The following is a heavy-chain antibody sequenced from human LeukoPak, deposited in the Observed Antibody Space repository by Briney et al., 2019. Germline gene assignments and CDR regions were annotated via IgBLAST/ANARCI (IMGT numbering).Heavy chain of an antibody. J-gene: IGHJ3*02. V-gene: IGHV4-39*01. CDR1: GGSISSSSSY. Sequence: SETLSLTCNVSGGSISSSSSYWGWIRQPPGKGLEWIGSVYYSGSTYYNPSLKRRVTISVDTSKKQFSLNLYSVTAADTAVYYCAVGQKYDFWSGYPDGFDIWGQGTMVTVSS. CDR2: VYYSGST. CDR3: AVGQKYDFWSGYPDGFDI. D-gene: IGHD3-3*01.